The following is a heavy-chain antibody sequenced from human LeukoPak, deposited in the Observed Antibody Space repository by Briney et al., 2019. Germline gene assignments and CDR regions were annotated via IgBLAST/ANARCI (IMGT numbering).Heavy chain of an antibody. D-gene: IGHD6-13*01. CDR2: IKRDGGEK. CDR1: GFTFSSYW. J-gene: IGHJ4*01. CDR3: ARDGTAAGLYFDL. V-gene: IGHV3-7*01. Sequence: GGSLRLSCAVSGFTFSSYWMNWVRQAPGKGLEWVASIKRDGGEKSYVDSVKGRFTISRDNAKNSLYLQMSSLRAEDTAVYYCARDGTAAGLYFDLWGQGTLVTVSS.